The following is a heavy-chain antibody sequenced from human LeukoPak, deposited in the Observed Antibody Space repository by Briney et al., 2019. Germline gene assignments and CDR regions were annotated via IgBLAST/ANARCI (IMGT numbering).Heavy chain of an antibody. Sequence: SETLSLTCTVSGGSISSYYWSWIRQPAGKGLEWIGRIYTSGSTRYSPSLKSRVDISFDTSRNQFSLKLDSVTAADTAVYYCARAKDYYDTSRYYWLYYFDYWGQGTLVTVSS. CDR1: GGSISSYY. CDR3: ARAKDYYDTSRYYWLYYFDY. CDR2: IYTSGST. J-gene: IGHJ4*02. V-gene: IGHV4-4*07. D-gene: IGHD3-22*01.